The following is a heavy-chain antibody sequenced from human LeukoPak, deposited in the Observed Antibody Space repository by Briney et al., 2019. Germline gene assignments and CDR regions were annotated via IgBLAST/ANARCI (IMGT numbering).Heavy chain of an antibody. V-gene: IGHV4-59*01. D-gene: IGHD6-13*01. J-gene: IGHJ5*02. CDR1: GGSISSYY. CDR3: ARVPRIEAGATGDWFDP. Sequence: SETLSLTCTVSGGSISSYYWSWIRQPPGKGLEWIGYIYSSGSTNYNPSLKSRVTISVDTSKNQFFLNLRSVTAADTAVYYCARVPRIEAGATGDWFDPWGQGTVVTVSS. CDR2: IYSSGST.